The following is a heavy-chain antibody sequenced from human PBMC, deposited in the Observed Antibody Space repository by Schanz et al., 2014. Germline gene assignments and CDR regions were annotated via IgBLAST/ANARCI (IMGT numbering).Heavy chain of an antibody. V-gene: IGHV3-30*18. CDR1: GFSFSDYG. J-gene: IGHJ4*02. CDR2: ISYHGSER. CDR3: AKSYATSGYSGFDY. D-gene: IGHD3-22*01. Sequence: QVQLVESGGGVVQPGRSLRLSCAGSGFSFSDYGMHWVRQAPGRGLEWVAVISYHGSERYYADSVKGRFTISRDNSKNNLYLQMNSLRTEDTAVYFCAKSYATSGYSGFDYWGQGTLVTVSS.